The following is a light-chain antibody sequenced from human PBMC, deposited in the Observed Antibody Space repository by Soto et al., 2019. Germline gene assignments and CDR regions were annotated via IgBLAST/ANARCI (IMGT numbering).Light chain of an antibody. V-gene: IGLV1-47*01. Sequence: QSVLTQPPSASGTPGQRVTISLSGSSSNIGSNYVYWYQQLPGTAPKLLIYRNTQRPSGVPDRFSGSKSGTSASLAISGLRSEDEADYYCAAWDDSLSGYVFGTGTKVTVL. CDR1: SSNIGSNY. J-gene: IGLJ1*01. CDR2: RNT. CDR3: AAWDDSLSGYV.